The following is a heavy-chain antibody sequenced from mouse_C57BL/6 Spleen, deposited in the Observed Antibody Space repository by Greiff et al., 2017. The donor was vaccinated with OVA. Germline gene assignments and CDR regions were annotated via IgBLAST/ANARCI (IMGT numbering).Heavy chain of an antibody. D-gene: IGHD1-2*01. CDR3: ARSGTTAYVAY. J-gene: IGHJ3*01. V-gene: IGHV1-54*01. CDR1: GYAFTNYL. CDR2: INPGSGGT. Sequence: QVQLQQSGAELVRPGTSVKVSCKASGYAFTNYLIEWVKQRPGQGLEWIGVINPGSGGTNYNEKFKGKATLTADKSSSTAYMQLSSLTSEDSAVYFCARSGTTAYVAYWGQGTLVTVSA.